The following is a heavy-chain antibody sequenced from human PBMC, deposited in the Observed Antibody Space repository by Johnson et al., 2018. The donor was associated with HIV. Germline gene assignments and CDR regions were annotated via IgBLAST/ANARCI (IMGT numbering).Heavy chain of an antibody. Sequence: QVQLVESGGGVVQPGRSLRLSCAASGFTFSSYVMHWVRQAPGKGLEWVAVISYDGFNKYFADSVKGRFTISRDNSKNTLHLQMNSLRAEDTAVYYCAKGTHYSDSSGYWSNDAFDIWGQGTRVTVSS. CDR3: AKGTHYSDSSGYWSNDAFDI. J-gene: IGHJ3*02. CDR2: ISYDGFNK. CDR1: GFTFSSYV. V-gene: IGHV3-30*18. D-gene: IGHD3-22*01.